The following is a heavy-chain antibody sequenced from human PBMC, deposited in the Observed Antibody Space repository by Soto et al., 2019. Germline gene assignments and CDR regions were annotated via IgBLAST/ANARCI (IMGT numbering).Heavy chain of an antibody. J-gene: IGHJ1*01. CDR1: GYTITAHF. CDR2: ISPKNGGT. Sequence: QVQLVQSGAEVRKPGASVKISCKASGYTITAHFLNWVRQAPGRGLEWMGWISPKNGGTDYAQKYQNSVSTTKDTSNNTSYIQLNRLTSDNTALYCCATEDSQYYGSDWGQGTLVSVSS. D-gene: IGHD3-3*01. V-gene: IGHV1-2*02. CDR3: ATEDSQYYGSD.